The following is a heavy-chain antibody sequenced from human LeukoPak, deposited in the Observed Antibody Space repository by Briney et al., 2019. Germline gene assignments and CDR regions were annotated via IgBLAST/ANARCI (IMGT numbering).Heavy chain of an antibody. V-gene: IGHV3-48*03. CDR1: GFTFSSYE. Sequence: GGSLRLSCAASGFTFSSYEMNWVRQAPGKGLEWVSYISSSGSNIYYADSVKGRFTISRDNAKNSLYLQMNGLRAEDTAGYYCARGQRSIVVVPGLDAFDIWLQATKLSVSS. J-gene: IGHJ3*02. CDR3: ARGQRSIVVVPGLDAFDI. D-gene: IGHD2-2*01. CDR2: ISSSGSNI.